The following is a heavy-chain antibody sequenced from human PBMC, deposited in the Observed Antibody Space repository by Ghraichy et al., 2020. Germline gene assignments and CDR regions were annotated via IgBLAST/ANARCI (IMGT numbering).Heavy chain of an antibody. D-gene: IGHD6-6*01. V-gene: IGHV4-34*01. CDR1: GGSFSGYY. CDR2: INHSGST. CDR3: ARAPDTYIAARPGGGIDY. J-gene: IGHJ4*02. Sequence: SETLSLTCAVYGGSFSGYYWSWIRQPPGKGLEWIGEINHSGSTNYNPSLKSRVTISVDTSKNQFSLKLSSVTAADTAVYYCARAPDTYIAARPGGGIDYWGQGTLVTVSS.